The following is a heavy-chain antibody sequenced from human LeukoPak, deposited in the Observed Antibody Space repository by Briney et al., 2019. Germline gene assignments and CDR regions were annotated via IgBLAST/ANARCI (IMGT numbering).Heavy chain of an antibody. V-gene: IGHV4-59*01. CDR1: GDSISSYY. J-gene: IGHJ3*02. CDR2: IYYSGNT. CDR3: ARDYAFDI. Sequence: SETLSLTCTVSGDSISSYYWSWIRQPPGKGLEWIGCIYYSGNTNYNPSLKSRVTISIDTSKNQFSLKLSSVTAADTAVYYCARDYAFDIWGQGTMVTVSS.